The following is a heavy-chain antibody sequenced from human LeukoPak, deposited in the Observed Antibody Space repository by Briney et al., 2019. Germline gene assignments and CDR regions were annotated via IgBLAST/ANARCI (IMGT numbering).Heavy chain of an antibody. V-gene: IGHV3-30*02. CDR2: IRYQGSKK. CDR3: AKVLTGYCSSTSCPFAS. D-gene: IGHD2-2*01. Sequence: GGSLRLSCAASGFTFSSYGMHWVRQAPGKGLGWVAYIRYQGSKKNYADSVKGRFTISRDNSKDTLFLQMTSLRAEDTAVYYCAKVLTGYCSSTSCPFASWGQGTLVTVSS. CDR1: GFTFSSYG. J-gene: IGHJ4*02.